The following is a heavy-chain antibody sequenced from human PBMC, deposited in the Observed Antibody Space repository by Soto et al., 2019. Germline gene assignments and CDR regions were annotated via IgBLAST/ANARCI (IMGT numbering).Heavy chain of an antibody. CDR2: IIPIFGTT. J-gene: IGHJ6*02. Sequence: ASVKVSCKASGGTFSSHAISWVRQAPGRGLEWMGGIIPIFGTTNYAQNFRARVTITADESTSTAYMELSSLTSEDTAVYYCGSVGYCSSTNCLFYYYHYGMDVWGQGTTVTVSS. CDR3: GSVGYCSSTNCLFYYYHYGMDV. V-gene: IGHV1-69*13. CDR1: GGTFSSHA. D-gene: IGHD2-2*03.